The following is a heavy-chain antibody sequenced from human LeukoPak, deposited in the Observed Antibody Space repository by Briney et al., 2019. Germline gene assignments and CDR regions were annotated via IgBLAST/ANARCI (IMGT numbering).Heavy chain of an antibody. D-gene: IGHD1-26*01. CDR3: ATYRSGSYRYFDY. CDR2: INPNSGGT. CDR1: GYTFTGYY. V-gene: IGHV1-2*02. J-gene: IGHJ4*02. Sequence: ASVKVSCKASGYTFTGYYMHWVRQAPGQGLEWMGWINPNSGGTNYAQKFQGRVTMTRDTSISTAYMELSSLRSGDTAVYYCATYRSGSYRYFDYWGQGNPGHRLL.